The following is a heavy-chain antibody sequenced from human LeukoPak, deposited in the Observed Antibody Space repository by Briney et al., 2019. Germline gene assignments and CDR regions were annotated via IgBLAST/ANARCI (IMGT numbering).Heavy chain of an antibody. CDR2: INHSGST. Sequence: SETLSLTCAVYGGSFSGYYWSWIRQPPGKGLEWIGEINHSGSTNYNPSLKSRVTISVDTSKNQFSLKLSSVTAADTAVYYCARDSSGYQAQTYYYYMDVWGKGTTVTVSS. J-gene: IGHJ6*03. CDR3: ARDSSGYQAQTYYYYMDV. V-gene: IGHV4-34*01. CDR1: GGSFSGYY. D-gene: IGHD3-22*01.